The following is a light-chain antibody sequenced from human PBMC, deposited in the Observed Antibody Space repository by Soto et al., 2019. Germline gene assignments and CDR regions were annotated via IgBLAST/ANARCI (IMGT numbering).Light chain of an antibody. CDR3: QPYYKCPLFT. V-gene: IGKV3-15*01. CDR2: GAS. Sequence: EIVMTHSPVTLSLTPAERATLSGRTSQSVSSNLAWYQQQPGQAPRLLIYGASARATGIPARLSGSGSGREFTLTSRSLQSAEFAVYYCQPYYKCPLFTFCPRTKLD. CDR1: QSVSSN. J-gene: IGKJ3*01.